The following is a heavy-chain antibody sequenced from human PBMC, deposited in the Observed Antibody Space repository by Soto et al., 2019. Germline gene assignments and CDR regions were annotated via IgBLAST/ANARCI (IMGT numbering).Heavy chain of an antibody. D-gene: IGHD1-26*01. CDR1: GDSINNGGHY. J-gene: IGHJ4*02. V-gene: IGHV4-31*03. CDR2: IYYSGTT. CDR3: ARSAVGATKSGFDS. Sequence: QVQLQESGPGLVKPSQTLSLTCNVSGDSINNGGHYWSWIRQPPGKGLEWIGFIYYSGTTYYNPSLKSRVTISVHTSKIQFSLKLNSVTAAHTAVYYCARSAVGATKSGFDSWGQGTLVTVSS.